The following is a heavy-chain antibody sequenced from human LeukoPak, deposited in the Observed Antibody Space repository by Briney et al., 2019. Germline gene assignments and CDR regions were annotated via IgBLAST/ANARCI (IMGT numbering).Heavy chain of an antibody. CDR2: IYGDGDT. CDR1: GFTVSSNY. CDR3: VRGSRSWFDTFDI. V-gene: IGHV3-53*01. D-gene: IGHD6-13*01. J-gene: IGHJ3*02. Sequence: GSLRLSCAASGFTVSSNYMTWVRQPPGKGLQWVSVIYGDGDTYYTDSVKGRFTISRDNSKNTINLQMNSLRAEDTAMYYCVRGSRSWFDTFDIWGQGTMVTVSS.